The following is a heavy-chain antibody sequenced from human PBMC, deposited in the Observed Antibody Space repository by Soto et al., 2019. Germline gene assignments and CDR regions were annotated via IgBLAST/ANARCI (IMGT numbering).Heavy chain of an antibody. V-gene: IGHV3-23*01. D-gene: IGHD6-6*01. CDR3: AKVAGVAARYFLSPYPDSYSSSGIDV. CDR2: ISGSGGST. CDR1: GFTFSSYA. Sequence: PGGSLRLSCAASGFTFSSYAMSWVRQAPGKGLEWVSAISGSGGSTYYADSVKGRFTISRDNSKNTLYLQMNSLRAEDTAVYYCAKVAGVAARYFLSPYPDSYSSSGIDVWAQRTTVTVSS. J-gene: IGHJ6*02.